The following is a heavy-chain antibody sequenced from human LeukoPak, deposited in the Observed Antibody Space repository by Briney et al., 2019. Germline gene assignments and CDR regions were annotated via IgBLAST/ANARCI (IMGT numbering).Heavy chain of an antibody. CDR1: GGSISSYY. CDR2: IYTSGST. V-gene: IGHV4-4*07. CDR3: ARARRDVAEAMD. D-gene: IGHD1-14*01. Sequence: PSETLSLTCTVSGGSISSYYWSWIRQPAGKGLEWIGRIYTSGSTNYNPSLKSRVNISPDTSKNQFSLKLSSVTAADTVVYYCARARRDVAEAMDWGQGTLVTVSS. J-gene: IGHJ4*02.